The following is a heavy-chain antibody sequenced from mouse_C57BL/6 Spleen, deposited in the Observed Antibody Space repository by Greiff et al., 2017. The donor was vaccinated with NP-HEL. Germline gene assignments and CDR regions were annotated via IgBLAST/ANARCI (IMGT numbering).Heavy chain of an antibody. Sequence: VHVKQSGPELVKPGASVKISCKASGYSFTGYYMNWVKQSPEKSLEWIGEINPSTGGTTYNQKFKAKATLTVDKSSSTAYMQLKSLTSEDSAVYYCATLYDGGDYYAMDYWGQGTSVTVSS. D-gene: IGHD2-12*01. V-gene: IGHV1-42*01. CDR3: ATLYDGGDYYAMDY. J-gene: IGHJ4*01. CDR2: INPSTGGT. CDR1: GYSFTGYY.